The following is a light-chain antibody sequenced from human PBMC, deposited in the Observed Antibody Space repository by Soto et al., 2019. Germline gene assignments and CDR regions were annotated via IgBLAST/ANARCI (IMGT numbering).Light chain of an antibody. Sequence: EIVMTQSPATLSVSPGERATLSCRASQSVTTTVAWYQQKSGQAPRLLIYYASTRATGVPARFSGSGSGTDFTLTITGLQSEDFALYYCHQRQSWPRTFGQGTKVDIK. J-gene: IGKJ1*01. V-gene: IGKV3-15*01. CDR2: YAS. CDR1: QSVTTT. CDR3: HQRQSWPRT.